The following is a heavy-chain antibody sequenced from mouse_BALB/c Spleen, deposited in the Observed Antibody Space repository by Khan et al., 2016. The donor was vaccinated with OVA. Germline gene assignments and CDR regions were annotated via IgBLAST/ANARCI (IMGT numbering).Heavy chain of an antibody. V-gene: IGHV2-6-1*01. J-gene: IGHJ4*01. CDR1: GFSLTNYG. CDR3: AIQPYYHYNIKDY. D-gene: IGHD2-10*01. Sequence: QVQLKQSGPGLVAPSQSLSITCTISGFSLTNYGVHWVRQPPGKGLEWLVVIWSDGSTTYNSPLKSRLTISKDNSKSQDFLKMNSLQTDDTTMYFCAIQPYYHYNIKDYWGQGTTLTVSS. CDR2: IWSDGST.